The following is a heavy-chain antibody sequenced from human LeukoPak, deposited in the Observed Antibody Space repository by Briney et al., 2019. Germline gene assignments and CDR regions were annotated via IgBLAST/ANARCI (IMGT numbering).Heavy chain of an antibody. D-gene: IGHD4-11*01. J-gene: IGHJ5*02. CDR2: ISSSGNTK. CDR1: GFTFSSYW. Sequence: GGSLRLSCAASGFTFSSYWMHWVRQAPGKGLEWISFISSSGNTKYYADSVKGRFTISRDNAKNSLYLQVNSLRAEDTAVYYCARLAVDYSNYVGWFDPWGQGTLVTVSS. CDR3: ARLAVDYSNYVGWFDP. V-gene: IGHV3-48*04.